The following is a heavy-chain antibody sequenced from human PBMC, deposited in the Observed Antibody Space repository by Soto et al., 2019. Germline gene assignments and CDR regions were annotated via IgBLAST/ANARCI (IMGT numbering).Heavy chain of an antibody. V-gene: IGHV1-3*01. Sequence: ASVKVSCKASGYTFTSYAMHWVRQAPGQRLEWMGWINAGNGNTKYSQKFQGRVTITRDTSASTAYMELSSLRSEDTAVYYCARDSSGWYGGPQNWFDPWSQGTLVTVSS. CDR3: ARDSSGWYGGPQNWFDP. J-gene: IGHJ5*02. CDR2: INAGNGNT. CDR1: GYTFTSYA. D-gene: IGHD6-19*01.